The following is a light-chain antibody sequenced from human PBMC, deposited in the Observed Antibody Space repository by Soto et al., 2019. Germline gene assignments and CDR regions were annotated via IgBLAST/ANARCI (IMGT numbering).Light chain of an antibody. J-gene: IGKJ1*01. CDR2: KAS. V-gene: IGKV1-5*03. CDR1: QSISSW. Sequence: DIPMTQSPSTLSASAGDRVTITCRASQSISSWLAWYQQKPGKAPKLLNYKASSLERGVPSRFSGGGSGTEFTLTISSLQPDDCESYFCQQYNSYSWTFGQGTKVEIK. CDR3: QQYNSYSWT.